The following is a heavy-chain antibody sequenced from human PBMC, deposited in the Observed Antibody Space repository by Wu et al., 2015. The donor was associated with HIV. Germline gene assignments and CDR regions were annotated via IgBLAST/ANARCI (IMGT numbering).Heavy chain of an antibody. CDR3: ARGYCSSTSCRNYYYYMDV. V-gene: IGHV1-69*12. D-gene: IGHD2-2*01. J-gene: IGHJ6*03. CDR1: EGTFSSYA. Sequence: QVQLVQSGREVKKPGSSVKVSCKASEGTFSSYAISWVRQAPGQGLEWMGGIIPIFGTANYAQKFQGRVTITADESTSTAYMELSSLRSEDTAVYYCARGYCSSTSCRNYYYYMDVWGKGTTVTVSS. CDR2: IIPIFGTA.